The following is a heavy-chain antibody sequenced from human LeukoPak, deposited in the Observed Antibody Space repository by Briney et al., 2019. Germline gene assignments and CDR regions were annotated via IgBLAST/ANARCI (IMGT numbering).Heavy chain of an antibody. V-gene: IGHV3-11*01. J-gene: IGHJ3*02. Sequence: GGPLRLSCAASGFTFSDYYMSWIRQAPGKGLEWVSYISSSGSIIYYADSVKGRFTISRDNSKNTLYLQMNSLRAEDTAVYYCAKDRGSSWPYDAFDIWGQGTMVTVSS. CDR1: GFTFSDYY. CDR3: AKDRGSSWPYDAFDI. D-gene: IGHD6-13*01. CDR2: ISSSGSII.